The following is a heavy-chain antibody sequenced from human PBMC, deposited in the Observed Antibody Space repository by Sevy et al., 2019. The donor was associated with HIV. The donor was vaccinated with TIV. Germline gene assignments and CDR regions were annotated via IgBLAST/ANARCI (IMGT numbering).Heavy chain of an antibody. CDR2: INGGGTGS. V-gene: IGHV3-23*01. CDR3: VKVRIGVPDTIDALDV. J-gene: IGHJ3*01. CDR1: GFTFSNYA. Sequence: GGSLRLSCAASGFTFSNYAMSWVRQTPGKGLEWVSSINGGGTGSYYGDSVKGRFTLSRDNSNNTLYLHMSNLRAEDTALFYCVKVRIGVPDTIDALDVWGQGTMVTVSS. D-gene: IGHD6-19*01.